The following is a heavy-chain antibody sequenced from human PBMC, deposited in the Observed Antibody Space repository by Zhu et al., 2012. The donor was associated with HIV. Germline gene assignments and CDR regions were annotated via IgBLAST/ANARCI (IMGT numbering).Heavy chain of an antibody. CDR3: ARGYGSGSYYHY. D-gene: IGHD3-10*01. V-gene: IGHV4-34*01. Sequence: QVQLQQWGAGLLKPSETLSLTCAVHGGSFSGYYWGWIRQPPGKGLEWIGEINRSGDTNYNPSLKSRVTISVDTSKNQFSLKLNSVTAADTAVYYCARGYGSGSYYHYWGQGTLVTVSS. CDR1: GGSFSGYY. CDR2: INRSGDT. J-gene: IGHJ4*02.